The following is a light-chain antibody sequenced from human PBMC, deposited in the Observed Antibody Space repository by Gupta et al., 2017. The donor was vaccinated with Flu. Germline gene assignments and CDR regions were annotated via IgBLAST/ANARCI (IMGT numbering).Light chain of an antibody. CDR3: CSYAGSSTWV. CDR1: SSNIGNYNY. J-gene: IGLJ3*02. CDR2: DVN. V-gene: IGLV2-11*03. Sequence: SVAISCTGTSSNIGNYNYVSWYQQHPGKAPKGRSYDVNKRPSGVPDRCSGSKSGNTASLTISGLQAEDEADDYCCSYAGSSTWVFGGGTKLTVL.